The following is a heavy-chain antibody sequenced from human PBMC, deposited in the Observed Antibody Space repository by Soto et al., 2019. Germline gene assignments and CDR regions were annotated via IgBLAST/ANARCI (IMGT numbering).Heavy chain of an antibody. D-gene: IGHD4-17*01. V-gene: IGHV3-48*01. J-gene: IGHJ4*02. CDR1: GFTFSSYS. Sequence: GGSLRLSCAASGFTFSSYSMNGVRQAPGKGLEWVSYISSSSSTIYYADSVKGRFTISRDNAKNSLYLQMNSLRAEDTAVYYCARKPAFTVTTGFFFDYWGQGTLVTVSS. CDR2: ISSSSSTI. CDR3: ARKPAFTVTTGFFFDY.